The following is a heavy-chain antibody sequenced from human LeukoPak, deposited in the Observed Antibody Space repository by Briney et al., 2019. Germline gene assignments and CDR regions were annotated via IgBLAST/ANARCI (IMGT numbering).Heavy chain of an antibody. Sequence: SVKVSCXASGGTFSNYAISWVRQAPGQGLEWMGGIIPIFGTANYAQKFQGRVTITADESTSTAYMELSSLRSEDTAVYYCARDGQYQLLFLWGQGTLVTVSS. CDR1: GGTFSNYA. CDR3: ARDGQYQLLFL. J-gene: IGHJ4*02. D-gene: IGHD2-2*01. V-gene: IGHV1-69*13. CDR2: IIPIFGTA.